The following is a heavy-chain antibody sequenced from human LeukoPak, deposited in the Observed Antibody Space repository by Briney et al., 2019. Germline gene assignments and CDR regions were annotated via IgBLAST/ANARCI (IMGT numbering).Heavy chain of an antibody. D-gene: IGHD6-19*01. J-gene: IGHJ4*02. V-gene: IGHV3-74*01. CDR3: AKDATWLARYFDY. CDR2: INSDGSWT. Sequence: GGSLRLSCAASGNYWMHWVRQVPGKGLVWVSHINSDGSWTSYADSVKGRFTISRDNAKNSLYLQMNSLRAEDTALYYCAKDATWLARYFDYWGQGTLVTVSS. CDR1: GNYW.